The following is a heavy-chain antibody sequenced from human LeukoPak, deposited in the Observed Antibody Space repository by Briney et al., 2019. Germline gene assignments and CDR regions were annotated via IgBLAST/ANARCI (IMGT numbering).Heavy chain of an antibody. V-gene: IGHV1-2*02. J-gene: IGHJ3*02. CDR2: INPNSGGT. CDR3: ARDLRLPMITFGGVTNAFDI. D-gene: IGHD3-16*01. Sequence: ASVKVSCKASGYTFTGYYMHWVRQAPGQGLEWMGWINPNSGGTNYAQKFQGRVTMTRDTSISTAYMELSRLRSDDTAVYYCARDLRLPMITFGGVTNAFDIWGQGTMVTVSS. CDR1: GYTFTGYY.